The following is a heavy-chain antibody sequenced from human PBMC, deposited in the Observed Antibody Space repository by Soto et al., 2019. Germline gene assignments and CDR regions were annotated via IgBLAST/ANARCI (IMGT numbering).Heavy chain of an antibody. D-gene: IGHD2-2*01. J-gene: IGHJ4*02. CDR3: AKRGDIVVVPAAPGGLFDY. CDR1: GFTFSSYA. Sequence: GGSLRLSCAASGFTFSSYAMSWVRQAPGKGLEWVSAISGSGGSTYYADSVKGRFTISRDNSKSTLYLQMNSLRAEDTAVYYCAKRGDIVVVPAAPGGLFDYWGQGTLVTVS. CDR2: ISGSGGST. V-gene: IGHV3-23*01.